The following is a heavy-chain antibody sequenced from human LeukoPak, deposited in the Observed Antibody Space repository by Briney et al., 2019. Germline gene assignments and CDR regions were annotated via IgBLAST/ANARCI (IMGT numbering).Heavy chain of an antibody. Sequence: GGSLRLSCAASGLTFSSYGMHWVRQAPGKGLEWVAFIRYDGNDKYYSGSVEGRFTISRDNAKNSLYLQMNSLRAEDTALYYCAKDNESGGAFDYWGQGTLVTVSS. CDR1: GLTFSSYG. CDR2: IRYDGNDK. CDR3: AKDNESGGAFDY. D-gene: IGHD2-8*01. J-gene: IGHJ4*02. V-gene: IGHV3-30*02.